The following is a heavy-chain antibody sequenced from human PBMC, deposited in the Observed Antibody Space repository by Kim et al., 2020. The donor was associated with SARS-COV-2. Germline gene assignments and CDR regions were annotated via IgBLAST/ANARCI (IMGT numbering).Heavy chain of an antibody. CDR3: AREGGYYYYGSGSYYQIGTFDY. CDR2: IKQDGSEK. CDR1: GFTFSSYW. D-gene: IGHD3-10*01. V-gene: IGHV3-7*01. Sequence: GGSLRLSCAASGFTFSSYWMSWVRQAPGKGLEWVANIKQDGSEKYYVDSVKGRFTISRDNAKNSLYLQMNSLRAEDTAVYYCAREGGYYYYGSGSYYQIGTFDYWGQGTLVTVSS. J-gene: IGHJ4*02.